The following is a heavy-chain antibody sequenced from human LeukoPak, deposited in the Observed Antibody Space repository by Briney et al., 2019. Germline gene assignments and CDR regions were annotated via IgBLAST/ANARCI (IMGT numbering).Heavy chain of an antibody. V-gene: IGHV4-39*01. J-gene: IGHJ4*02. CDR1: GGSISTNNYY. Sequence: KASETLSLTCTGSGGSISTNNYYWGWIRQPPGKELEWIGSISYSGTTYYNPSLRSRVTISLDTSKKQPSLKLNSVTAADTAVYYCARHNGGGVGSYVAPGPPDYFDYWGQGTLVTVSS. D-gene: IGHD1-26*01. CDR3: ARHNGGGVGSYVAPGPPDYFDY. CDR2: ISYSGTT.